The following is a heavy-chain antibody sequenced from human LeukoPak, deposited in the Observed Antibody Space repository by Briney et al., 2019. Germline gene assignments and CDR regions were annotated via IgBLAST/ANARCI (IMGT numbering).Heavy chain of an antibody. J-gene: IGHJ4*02. V-gene: IGHV4-31*03. CDR1: GGSISSGGYY. Sequence: SETLSLTCTVSGGSISSGGYYWSWIRQHPGKGLEWIGYIYYSGSTYYNPSLKSRVTISVDTSKNQFSLKLSSVTAADTAVYYCARGRYGSGEYYFDYWGQGTLVTVS. D-gene: IGHD3-10*01. CDR3: ARGRYGSGEYYFDY. CDR2: IYYSGST.